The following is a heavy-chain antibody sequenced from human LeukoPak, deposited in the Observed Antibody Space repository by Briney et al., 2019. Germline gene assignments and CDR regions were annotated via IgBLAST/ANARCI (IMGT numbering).Heavy chain of an antibody. J-gene: IGHJ6*03. V-gene: IGHV4-4*07. CDR2: ISVSGSA. D-gene: IGHD2-2*01. Sequence: SETLSLTCTVSGDSISSDYWSWIRQPAGKGLEWIGRISVSGSANYNPSLKSRVTMSVDTSKNQFSLRLSSVTAADTAVYYCARSRSYYYYYMDVWGQGTTVTVSS. CDR1: GDSISSDY. CDR3: ARSRSYYYYYMDV.